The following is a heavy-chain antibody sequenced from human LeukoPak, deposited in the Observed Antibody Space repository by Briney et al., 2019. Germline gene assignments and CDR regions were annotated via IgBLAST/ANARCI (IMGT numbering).Heavy chain of an antibody. J-gene: IGHJ4*02. Sequence: GGSLRLSCAASVFTFSSYGMHWVRQAPGKGLEWVSYISSSGDTIYYADPVKGRFTISRDNAKNSVHLQMNSLRAEDTAVYYCARVVHYGSGPAVGWGQGTLVTVSS. D-gene: IGHD3-10*01. CDR2: ISSSGDTI. V-gene: IGHV3-48*04. CDR1: VFTFSSYG. CDR3: ARVVHYGSGPAVG.